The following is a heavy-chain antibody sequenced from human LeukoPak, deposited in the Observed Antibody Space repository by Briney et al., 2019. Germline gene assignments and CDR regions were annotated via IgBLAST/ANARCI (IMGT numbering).Heavy chain of an antibody. Sequence: SETLSLTCTVSGYSISSAYYWAWIRQPPGKGLEWIGTLHYSGSTSYNPSLKSRLTMSLDTSKNQFSLKLTSVTAADTAVYYCARHNFADAFDIWGQGTMVTVSS. J-gene: IGHJ3*02. CDR3: ARHNFADAFDI. CDR1: GYSISSAYY. V-gene: IGHV4-38-2*02. CDR2: LHYSGST.